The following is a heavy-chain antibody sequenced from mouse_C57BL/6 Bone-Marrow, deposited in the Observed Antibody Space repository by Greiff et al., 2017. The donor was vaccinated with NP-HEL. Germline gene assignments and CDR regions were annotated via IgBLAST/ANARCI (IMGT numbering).Heavy chain of an antibody. CDR2: IYPRSGNT. CDR1: GYTFTSYG. Sequence: SGAELARPGASVKLSCKASGYTFTSYGISWVKQRTGQGLEWIGEIYPRSGNTYYNEKFKGKATLTADKSSSTAYMELRSLTSEDSAVYFCARQYSKAYWGQGTLVTVSA. CDR3: ARQYSKAY. J-gene: IGHJ3*01. V-gene: IGHV1-81*01. D-gene: IGHD2-5*01.